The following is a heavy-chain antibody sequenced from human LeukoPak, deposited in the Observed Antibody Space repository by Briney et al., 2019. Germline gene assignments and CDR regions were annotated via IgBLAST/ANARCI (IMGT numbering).Heavy chain of an antibody. CDR3: ARGKSLGYCSSTSCYGALYYFDY. J-gene: IGHJ4*02. V-gene: IGHV4-34*01. D-gene: IGHD2-2*01. Sequence: SETLSLTCAVYGGSFSGYYWSWIRQPPGKGLERIGEINHSGSTNYNPSLKSRVTISVDTSKNQFSLKLSSVTAADTAVYYCARGKSLGYCSSTSCYGALYYFDYWGQGTLVTVSS. CDR2: INHSGST. CDR1: GGSFSGYY.